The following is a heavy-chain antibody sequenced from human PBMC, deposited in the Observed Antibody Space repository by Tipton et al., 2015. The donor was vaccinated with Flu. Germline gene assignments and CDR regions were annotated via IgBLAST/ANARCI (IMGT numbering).Heavy chain of an antibody. D-gene: IGHD3-10*01. V-gene: IGHV1-8*01. CDR3: ARAHIWFGDYIPRGMDV. CDR1: GYTFTSYD. J-gene: IGHJ6*04. CDR2: MNPNSGNT. Sequence: QSGAEVKKPGASVKVSCKASGYTFTSYDINWVRQATGQGLEWMGWMNPNSGNTGYAQKFQGRVTMTRNTSISTAYMELSSLRSEDTAVYYCARAHIWFGDYIPRGMDVWGKGTTVTVSS.